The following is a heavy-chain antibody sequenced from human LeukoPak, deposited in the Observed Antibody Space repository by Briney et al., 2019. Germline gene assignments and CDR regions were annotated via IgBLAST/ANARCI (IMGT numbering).Heavy chain of an antibody. V-gene: IGHV4-59*01. Sequence: TSETLSLTCTVSGGSISSYYWSWIRQPPGKGLEWIGYIYYSGSTNYNPSLKSRVTISVDTSKNQFSLKLSSVTAADTAVYYCATAYSSGWYGKDAFDIWGQGTMVTVSS. CDR1: GGSISSYY. D-gene: IGHD6-19*01. CDR3: ATAYSSGWYGKDAFDI. CDR2: IYYSGST. J-gene: IGHJ3*02.